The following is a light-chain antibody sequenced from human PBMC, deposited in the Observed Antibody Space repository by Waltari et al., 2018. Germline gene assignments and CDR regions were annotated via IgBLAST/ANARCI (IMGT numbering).Light chain of an antibody. CDR1: SSDVGGYNY. J-gene: IGLJ1*01. CDR2: DVS. V-gene: IGLV2-14*01. Sequence: QSALTQPASVSGSPGQSITISCTGTSSDVGGYNYVAWYQQHPGKAPKLMIYDVSDRPSGASKRFSGSKSGNTASLTISGRQSEDEADYYCSSYTSSSTYVFGTGTKVTVL. CDR3: SSYTSSSTYV.